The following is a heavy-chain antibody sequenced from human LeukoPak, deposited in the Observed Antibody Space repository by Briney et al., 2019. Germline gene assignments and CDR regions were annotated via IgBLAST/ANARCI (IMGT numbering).Heavy chain of an antibody. CDR2: ISSSSSYI. Sequence: PGGPLRLSCAASGFTFSSYSMNWVRQAPGKGLEWVSSISSSSSYIYYADSVKGRFTISRDNAKNSLYLQMNSLRAEDTAVYYCAREAPYYYYMDVWGKGTTVTVSS. CDR1: GFTFSSYS. V-gene: IGHV3-21*01. CDR3: AREAPYYYYMDV. J-gene: IGHJ6*03.